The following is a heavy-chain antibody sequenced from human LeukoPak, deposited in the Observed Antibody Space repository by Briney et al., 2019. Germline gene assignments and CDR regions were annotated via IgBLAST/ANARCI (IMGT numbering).Heavy chain of an antibody. V-gene: IGHV3-23*01. D-gene: IGHD1-26*01. CDR3: AKDKWDSGSYVDAFDI. J-gene: IGHJ3*02. CDR1: GFTFSSYA. Sequence: GGSLRLSCSASGFTFSSYAMSWVRQAPGKGLEWVSAISGSGGSTYYADSVKGRFTISRDNSKNTLYLQMNSLRAEDTAVYYCAKDKWDSGSYVDAFDIWGQGTMVTVSS. CDR2: ISGSGGST.